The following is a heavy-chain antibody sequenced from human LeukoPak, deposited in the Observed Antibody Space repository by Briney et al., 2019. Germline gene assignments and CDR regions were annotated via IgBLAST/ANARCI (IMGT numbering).Heavy chain of an antibody. Sequence: GGSLRLSCAASGFTFSSYSMNWVRQAPGKGLEWVSSISSSSSYIYYGDSVKGRFTISRDNAKDSLYLQMNSLRAEDTAVYYCARDYETYWGQGTLVTVSS. CDR1: GFTFSSYS. J-gene: IGHJ4*02. V-gene: IGHV3-21*01. D-gene: IGHD5-12*01. CDR2: ISSSSSYI. CDR3: ARDYETY.